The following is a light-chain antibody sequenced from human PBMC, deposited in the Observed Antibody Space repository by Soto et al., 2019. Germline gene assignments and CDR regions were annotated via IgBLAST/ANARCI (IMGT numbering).Light chain of an antibody. CDR2: DAS. Sequence: DIVLTQSPATQSLSPGERATLSCRASQSVSTYLAWYQQKPGQAPRLLIYDASNRATGIPARFSGSGSGTDFTLTISSLEPEDFAVYYCQQRTNWPRTFGPGTKVEIK. CDR3: QQRTNWPRT. V-gene: IGKV3-11*01. CDR1: QSVSTY. J-gene: IGKJ1*01.